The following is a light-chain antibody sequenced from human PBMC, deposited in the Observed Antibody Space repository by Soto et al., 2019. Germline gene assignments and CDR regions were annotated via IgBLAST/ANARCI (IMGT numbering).Light chain of an antibody. V-gene: IGKV1D-16*01. J-gene: IGKJ4*01. CDR2: VAS. CDR1: QDINSW. Sequence: DVQMPPSPSSLSASVGDRVTITCRASQDINSWLAWYQQKPGKAPKSLIYVASSLQTGVPLRFSGSGSGTVFTLTISSLQPEDSATYYCQQYNIYPLTFGGGTKVEIK. CDR3: QQYNIYPLT.